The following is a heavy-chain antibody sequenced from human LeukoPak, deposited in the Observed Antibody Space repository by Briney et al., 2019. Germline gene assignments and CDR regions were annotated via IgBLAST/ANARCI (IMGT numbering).Heavy chain of an antibody. CDR3: ARHAHSSSSPTASYYYGMDA. CDR2: IYPGDSDT. Sequence: GESLKISCKGSGYSFTSYWIGWVRQMPGKGLEWMGIIYPGDSDTRYSPSFQGQVTISADKSTSTAYLQWSSLKASDTAMYYCARHAHSSSSPTASYYYGMDAWGQGTKVTVSS. CDR1: GYSFTSYW. J-gene: IGHJ6*02. D-gene: IGHD6-13*01. V-gene: IGHV5-51*01.